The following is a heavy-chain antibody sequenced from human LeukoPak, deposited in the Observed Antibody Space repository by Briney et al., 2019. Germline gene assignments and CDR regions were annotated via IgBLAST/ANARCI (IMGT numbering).Heavy chain of an antibody. J-gene: IGHJ3*02. Sequence: SETLSLTCTVSGGSISSSSYCWGWIRQPPGKGLEWIGSIYYSGSTYYNPSLKSRVTISVDKSKNQFSLKLSSVTAADTAVYYCARDTLTGYYDAFDIWGQGTMVTVSS. CDR1: GGSISSSSYC. CDR3: ARDTLTGYYDAFDI. V-gene: IGHV4-39*07. CDR2: IYYSGST. D-gene: IGHD3-9*01.